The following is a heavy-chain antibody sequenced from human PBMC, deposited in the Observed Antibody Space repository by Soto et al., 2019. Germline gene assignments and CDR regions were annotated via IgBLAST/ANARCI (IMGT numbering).Heavy chain of an antibody. CDR1: GFTVSSNY. Sequence: GGSLRLSCAASGFTVSSNYMSWVRQAPGKGLEWVSVIYSGGSTYYADSVKGRFTISRDNSKNTVYLQMNSLRAEDTAVYYCASFLDTAMSLGYYYYYMDVWGKGTTVTVSS. D-gene: IGHD5-18*01. CDR3: ASFLDTAMSLGYYYYYMDV. J-gene: IGHJ6*03. CDR2: IYSGGST. V-gene: IGHV3-66*01.